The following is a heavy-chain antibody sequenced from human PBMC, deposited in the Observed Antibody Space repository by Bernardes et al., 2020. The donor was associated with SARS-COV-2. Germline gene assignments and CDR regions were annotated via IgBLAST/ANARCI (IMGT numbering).Heavy chain of an antibody. CDR2: IYYTGAI. CDR3: ARVQTNDRGNWFDA. J-gene: IGHJ5*02. V-gene: IGHV4-39*02. Sequence: SETLSLTCTVSGGSISSSSYYWGWIRQPPGKGLEWIGTIYYTGAIYYNPFLKSRVTVSRDTSMNRFSLKLSSVTATDTALYYCARVQTNDRGNWFDAWGQGTPVTVSS. D-gene: IGHD1-1*01. CDR1: GGSISSSSYY.